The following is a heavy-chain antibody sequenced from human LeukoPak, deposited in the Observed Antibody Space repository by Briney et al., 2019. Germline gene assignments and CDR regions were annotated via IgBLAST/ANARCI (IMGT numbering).Heavy chain of an antibody. Sequence: SETLSLTCAVSGDSINNTNWWNWVRQPPGKGLEWIGEIYHSGSTNYNPSLKSRVTISVDTSKNQFSLKLSSVTAADTAVYYCAREHYYESSRGLFDPWGQGTLVTVSS. J-gene: IGHJ5*02. V-gene: IGHV4-4*02. CDR2: IYHSGST. CDR1: GDSINNTNW. CDR3: AREHYYESSRGLFDP. D-gene: IGHD3-22*01.